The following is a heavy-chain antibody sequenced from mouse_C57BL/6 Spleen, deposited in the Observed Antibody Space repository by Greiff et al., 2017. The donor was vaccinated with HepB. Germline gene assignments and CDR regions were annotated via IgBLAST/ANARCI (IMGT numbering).Heavy chain of an antibody. J-gene: IGHJ3*01. V-gene: IGHV3-6*01. D-gene: IGHD2-4*01. CDR1: GYSITSGYY. Sequence: EVQLVESGPGLVKPSQSLSLTCSVTGYSITSGYYWNWIRQFPGNKLEWMGYISYDGSNNYNPSLKNRISITRDTSKNQFFMKLNSVTTEDTATYYCAREEDYDGGLGSWFAYWGQGTLVTVSA. CDR3: AREEDYDGGLGSWFAY. CDR2: ISYDGSN.